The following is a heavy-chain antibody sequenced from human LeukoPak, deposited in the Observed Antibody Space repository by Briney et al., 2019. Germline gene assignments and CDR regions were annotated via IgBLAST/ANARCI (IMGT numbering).Heavy chain of an antibody. CDR1: GGSIGSYY. CDR3: ASSESSYYDFWSGYLNDAFDI. D-gene: IGHD3-3*01. V-gene: IGHV4-4*07. J-gene: IGHJ3*02. CDR2: IYTSGST. Sequence: PSETLSLTCTVSGGSIGSYYWSWIRQPAGKGLEWIGRIYTSGSTNYNPSLKSRVTMSVDTSKNQFSLKLSSVTAADTAVYYCASSESSYYDFWSGYLNDAFDIWGQGTMVTVSS.